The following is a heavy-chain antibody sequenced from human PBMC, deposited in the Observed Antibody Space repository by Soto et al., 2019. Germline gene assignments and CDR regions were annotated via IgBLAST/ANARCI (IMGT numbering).Heavy chain of an antibody. CDR2: ISSSGSTI. D-gene: IGHD1-26*01. Sequence: KPGGALRLSCAASGFTFSDYYMSWVRQAPGKGLEWVSYISSSGSTIYYADSVKGRFSISRDNAKNSLYLQMNSQRDEDTAVYYCARDFHPLPSLGIPRSFDLWGEESQEILSS. CDR1: GFTFSDYY. J-gene: IGHJ5*01. V-gene: IGHV3-11*01. CDR3: ARDFHPLPSLGIPRSFDL.